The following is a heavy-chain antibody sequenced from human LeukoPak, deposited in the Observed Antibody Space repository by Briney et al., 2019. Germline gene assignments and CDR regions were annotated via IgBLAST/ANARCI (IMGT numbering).Heavy chain of an antibody. CDR1: GASTSAYY. D-gene: IGHD1-26*01. Sequence: PSETLSLTCTVSGASTSAYYRSWIRQPPGKGLEWIWYSYSGGNANYNPSLKSRVSISIDTSENQFSLRVTSVTPADTAVHFCAHSKRGGGYYINAFAVWGQGALVSISS. J-gene: IGHJ3*01. CDR3: AHSKRGGGYYINAFAV. CDR2: SYSGGNA. V-gene: IGHV4-59*01.